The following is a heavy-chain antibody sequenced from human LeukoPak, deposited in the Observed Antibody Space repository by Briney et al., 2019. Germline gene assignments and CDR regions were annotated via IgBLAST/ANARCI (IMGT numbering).Heavy chain of an antibody. CDR2: VDYSGNT. J-gene: IGHJ6*04. Sequence: GGSLRLSCAASGFTVSSNYMNWVRQAPGKGLEWVSVVDYSGNTYYADSVKGRFTISRHNSNNTLSLQMHSLTAEDTAVYYCARRGPDGSGLRMDVWGKGTTVTVSS. CDR3: ARRGPDGSGLRMDV. CDR1: GFTVSSNY. V-gene: IGHV3-53*01. D-gene: IGHD3/OR15-3a*01.